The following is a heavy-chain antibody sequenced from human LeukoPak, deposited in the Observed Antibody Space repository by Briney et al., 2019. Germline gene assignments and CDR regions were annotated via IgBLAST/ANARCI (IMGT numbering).Heavy chain of an antibody. V-gene: IGHV4-30-2*01. J-gene: IGHJ2*01. D-gene: IGHD1-26*01. Sequence: SETLSLTCAVSGGSISSGGYSWSWIRQPPGKGLEWIGYIYHSGSTYYNPSLKSRVTISVDRSKNQFSLKLSSVTAADTAVYYCASDRWELPDWYFDLWGRGTLVTVSS. CDR2: IYHSGST. CDR1: GGSISSGGYS. CDR3: ASDRWELPDWYFDL.